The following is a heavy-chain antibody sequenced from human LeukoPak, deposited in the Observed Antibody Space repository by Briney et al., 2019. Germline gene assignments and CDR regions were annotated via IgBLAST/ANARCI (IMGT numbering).Heavy chain of an antibody. CDR1: GASISSYD. D-gene: IGHD2-2*02. CDR3: ARHVHCSSTSCYIRGPRNFDY. CDR2: MYISGST. J-gene: IGHJ4*02. V-gene: IGHV4-4*07. Sequence: SETLSLTCFVSGASISSYDWSWIRQPAGKGLEWIGRMYISGSTKYNPSLKSRVTVSVDTSTNQFSLKLSSVAAADTAVFYCARHVHCSSTSCYIRGPRNFDYWGQGTLVTVSS.